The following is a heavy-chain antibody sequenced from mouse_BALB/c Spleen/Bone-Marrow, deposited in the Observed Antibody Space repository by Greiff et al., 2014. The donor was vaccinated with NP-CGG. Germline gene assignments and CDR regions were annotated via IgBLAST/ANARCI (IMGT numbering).Heavy chain of an antibody. D-gene: IGHD1-1*01. V-gene: IGHV2-6-5*01. CDR3: AKHTLRYYAMDY. Sequence: QVQLKESGPGLVAPSQSLSITCTVSGVSLNDFGVSWICQPPGKGLEWVGGILGGGSTYYNSSLKSRLSISKDNSKSQVFLKMNNLKTDDTAMYYCAKHTLRYYAMDYWGQGTSVTVSS. J-gene: IGHJ4*01. CDR2: ILGGGST. CDR1: GVSLNDFG.